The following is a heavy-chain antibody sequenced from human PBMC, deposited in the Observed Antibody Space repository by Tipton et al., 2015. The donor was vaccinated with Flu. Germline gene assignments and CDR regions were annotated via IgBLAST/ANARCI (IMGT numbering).Heavy chain of an antibody. CDR2: IYHSGST. CDR3: ASWLSSSWYSSYFDY. V-gene: IGHV4-4*02. J-gene: IGHJ4*02. D-gene: IGHD6-13*01. CDR1: GGSISSSNW. Sequence: TLSLTCAVSGGSISSSNWWSWVRQPPGKGLEWIGDIYHSGSTNYNPSLKSRVTISVDKSKNQFSLKLSSVTAADTAVYYCASWLSSSWYSSYFDYWGQVTLVTVSS.